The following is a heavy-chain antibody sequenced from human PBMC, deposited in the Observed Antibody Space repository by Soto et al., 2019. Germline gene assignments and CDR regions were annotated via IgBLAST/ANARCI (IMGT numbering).Heavy chain of an antibody. J-gene: IGHJ6*02. Sequence: QVQLVESGGGVVQPGRSLRLSCAASGFTFSSYGMHWVRQAPGKGLEWVAVIWYDGSNKYYADSVKGRFTISRVNSKNTLYLQMNSLRAEDTAVYYCARDYLRGYCSSTSCYGGWSGMDVWGQGTTVTVSS. CDR2: IWYDGSNK. CDR3: ARDYLRGYCSSTSCYGGWSGMDV. D-gene: IGHD2-2*01. V-gene: IGHV3-33*01. CDR1: GFTFSSYG.